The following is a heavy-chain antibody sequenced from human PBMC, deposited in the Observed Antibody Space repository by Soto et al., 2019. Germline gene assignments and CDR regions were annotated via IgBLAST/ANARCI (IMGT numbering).Heavy chain of an antibody. CDR2: IGTLGDT. D-gene: IGHD3-10*01. CDR1: GLIFRIYD. J-gene: IGHJ3*02. CDR3: ARGFRHGSGSDRPGLIDGFDI. V-gene: IGHV3-13*01. Sequence: PGGSLRLSCAASGLIFRIYDMHWVRQVTGKGLEWVAAIGTLGDTYYPGSVKGRFTISRDSARNSLYLQMNSLGAGDSAMYYCARGFRHGSGSDRPGLIDGFDIWGQGTVVTVSS.